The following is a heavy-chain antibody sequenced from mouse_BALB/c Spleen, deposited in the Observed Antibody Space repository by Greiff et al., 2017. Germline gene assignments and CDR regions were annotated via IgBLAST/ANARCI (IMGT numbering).Heavy chain of an antibody. V-gene: IGHV14-3*02. J-gene: IGHJ4*01. CDR2: IDPANGNT. Sequence: VQLQQSGAELVKPGASVKLSCTASGFNIKDTYMHWVKQRPEQGLEWIGRIDPANGNTKYDPKFQGKATITADTSSNTAYLQLSSLTSEDTAVYYCARSVYYDYDGGDAVDYWGQGTSVTVSS. CDR1: GFNIKDTY. D-gene: IGHD2-4*01. CDR3: ARSVYYDYDGGDAVDY.